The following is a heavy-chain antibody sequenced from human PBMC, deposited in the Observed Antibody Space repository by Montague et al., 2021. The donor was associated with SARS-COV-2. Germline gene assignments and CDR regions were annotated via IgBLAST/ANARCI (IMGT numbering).Heavy chain of an antibody. Sequence: TLSLTCTVSGDSITSKTHYWDWVRQPAGKGLEWIGRLLTSGATNFNPSLKSRLTISRDTSKNEFYLKLSSVTAADTAVYYCARDSPHFDFWRGHYGDKYNMDNWGKGTTVTVS. CDR3: ARDSPHFDFWRGHYGDKYNMDN. CDR1: GDSITSKTHY. D-gene: IGHD3-3*01. V-gene: IGHV4-61*02. J-gene: IGHJ6*03. CDR2: LLTSGAT.